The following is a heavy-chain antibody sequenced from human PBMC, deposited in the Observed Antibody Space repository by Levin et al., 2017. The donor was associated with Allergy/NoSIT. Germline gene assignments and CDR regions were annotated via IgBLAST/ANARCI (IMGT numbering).Heavy chain of an antibody. CDR2: INPNAYGATT. Sequence: PGGSLRLSCSVSGLTFTTAWVSWARQAPGKGLEWVGHINPNAYGATTTYAAPVKGRFTISRDDSKNMAFLHMNSLQTEDTGVYYCLAHFLANWGQGTLVTVSS. V-gene: IGHV3-15*01. CDR1: GLTFTTAW. J-gene: IGHJ4*02. CDR3: LAHFLAN.